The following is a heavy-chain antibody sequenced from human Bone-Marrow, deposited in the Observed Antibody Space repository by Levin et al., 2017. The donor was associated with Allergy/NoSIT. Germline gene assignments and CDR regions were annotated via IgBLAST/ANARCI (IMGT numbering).Heavy chain of an antibody. CDR2: IKQDGTDK. D-gene: IGHD1-26*01. Sequence: PGGSLRLSCAASGFTFSNYWMTWVRQAPGKGLEWVANIKQDGTDKKYVDSVKGRFTISRDNAKNSLYLQMNSLRADDTAVYYCARYSGTYSWDYCGQGTLVTVSS. J-gene: IGHJ4*02. CDR1: GFTFSNYW. V-gene: IGHV3-7*01. CDR3: ARYSGTYSWDY.